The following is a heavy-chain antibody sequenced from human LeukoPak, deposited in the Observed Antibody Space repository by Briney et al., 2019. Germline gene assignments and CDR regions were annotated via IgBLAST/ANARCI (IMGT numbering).Heavy chain of an antibody. Sequence: GESLKISCKGSGHSFTSYWIGWVRQMPGKGLEWMGIIYPGDSDTRYSPSSQGQVTISADKSISTAYLQWSSLKASDTAMYYCASQYYDSSGYFQNDAFDVWGQGTMVTVSS. CDR3: ASQYYDSSGYFQNDAFDV. CDR2: IYPGDSDT. V-gene: IGHV5-51*01. J-gene: IGHJ3*01. D-gene: IGHD3-22*01. CDR1: GHSFTSYW.